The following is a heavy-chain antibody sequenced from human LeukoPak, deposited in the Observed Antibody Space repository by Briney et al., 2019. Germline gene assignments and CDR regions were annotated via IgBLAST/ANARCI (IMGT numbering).Heavy chain of an antibody. CDR1: GGSFSGYY. D-gene: IGHD6-13*01. Sequence: SETLSLTCAVYGGSFSGYYWSWIRQPPGKGLEWIGEINHSGSTNYSPSLKSRVTISVDTSKNQFSLKLSSVTAADTAVYYCARRDDSSSWFDYWGQGTLVTVSS. V-gene: IGHV4-34*01. CDR3: ARRDDSSSWFDY. J-gene: IGHJ4*02. CDR2: INHSGST.